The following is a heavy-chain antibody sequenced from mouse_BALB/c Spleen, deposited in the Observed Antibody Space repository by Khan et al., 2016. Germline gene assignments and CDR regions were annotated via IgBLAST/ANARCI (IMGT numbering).Heavy chain of an antibody. J-gene: IGHJ1*01. Sequence: EVQLQESGPGLVKPSQSLSLTCTVTGYSITNDYAWNWIRQVPGNKLEWMGYIIYSGSTSYNPSLKSRVSITRDTSKNQFFLQLNSVTPEDTATYFCGRHQLAGWYFDVWGAGTTVTVSS. D-gene: IGHD4-1*02. CDR3: GRHQLAGWYFDV. CDR2: IIYSGST. V-gene: IGHV3-2*02. CDR1: GYSITNDYA.